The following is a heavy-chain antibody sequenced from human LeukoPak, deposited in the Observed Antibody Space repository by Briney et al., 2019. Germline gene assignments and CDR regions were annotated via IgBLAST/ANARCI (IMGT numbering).Heavy chain of an antibody. CDR2: ISGSGGST. J-gene: IGHJ4*02. CDR1: GFTFSSYA. D-gene: IGHD6-19*01. V-gene: IGHV3-23*01. CDR3: AKTTTGYSSGRYPGWPVDY. Sequence: GGSLRLSCAASGFTFSSYAMYWVRQAPGKGLEWVSGISGSGGSTYYADSVKGRFTISRDNSKNTVYLQMNSLRAEDTAVYYCAKTTTGYSSGRYPGWPVDYWGQGTLVTVSS.